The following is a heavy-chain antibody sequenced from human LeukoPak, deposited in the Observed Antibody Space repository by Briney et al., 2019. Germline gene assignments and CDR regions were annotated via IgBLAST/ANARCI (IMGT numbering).Heavy chain of an antibody. CDR1: GGTFSSYA. V-gene: IGHV1-69*05. Sequence: SVKVSCKASGGTFSSYAISWVRQAPGQGLEWMGGIIPIFGTANYAQKFQGRVTITTDESTSTAYMELSSLRSEDTAVYYCARTIWSGYPRYWFDPRGQGTLVTVSS. CDR2: IIPIFGTA. CDR3: ARTIWSGYPRYWFDP. J-gene: IGHJ5*02. D-gene: IGHD3-3*01.